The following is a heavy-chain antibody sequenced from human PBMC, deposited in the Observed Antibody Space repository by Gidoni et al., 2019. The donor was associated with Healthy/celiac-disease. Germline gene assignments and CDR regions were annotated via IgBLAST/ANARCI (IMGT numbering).Heavy chain of an antibody. D-gene: IGHD6-19*01. CDR1: GYSFISYW. CDR2: IYPGDADT. Sequence: EVQLVQSGAAVKKPGESLKISCKGSGYSFISYWIGWVRQMPGKGLEWMGIIYPGDADTRYSPDFKGQVTSSADKSISTAYLQWSSLKAADTAMYYGARMVGAELPGYSSDYGMDVWGQGTTVTVSS. CDR3: ARMVGAELPGYSSDYGMDV. V-gene: IGHV5-51*01. J-gene: IGHJ6*02.